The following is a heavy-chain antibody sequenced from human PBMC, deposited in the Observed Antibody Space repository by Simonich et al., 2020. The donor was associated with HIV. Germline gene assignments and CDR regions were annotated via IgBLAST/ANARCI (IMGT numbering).Heavy chain of an antibody. Sequence: QVQLKQWGAGLLKPSATLSLTCPVYGGSFSGYFWSWIRKPPGKGLEWIGEINHSGTTNYNPSLKGRVTIAVDTSKNQFSLKLSSVTVADTAVYYCARHESGYDSPNDYWGQGTLVTVSS. J-gene: IGHJ4*02. D-gene: IGHD5-12*01. CDR3: ARHESGYDSPNDY. CDR2: INHSGTT. CDR1: GGSFSGYF. V-gene: IGHV4-34*01.